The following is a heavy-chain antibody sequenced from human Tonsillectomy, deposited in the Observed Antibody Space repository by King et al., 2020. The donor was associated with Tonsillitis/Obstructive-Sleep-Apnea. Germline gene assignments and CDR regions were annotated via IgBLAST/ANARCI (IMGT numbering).Heavy chain of an antibody. D-gene: IGHD2-2*01. CDR2: INHSGST. J-gene: IGHJ4*02. CDR1: GGSFSGYY. CDR3: ASRSTPAGGY. V-gene: IGHV4-34*01. Sequence: VQLQQWGAGLLKPSETLSLTGAVYGGSFSGYYWSWIRQPPGKGLEWIGEINHSGSTNYNPSLKSRVTISVDTSKNQFSLKLNSVTAADTAVYYCASRSTPAGGYWGQGTLVTVSS.